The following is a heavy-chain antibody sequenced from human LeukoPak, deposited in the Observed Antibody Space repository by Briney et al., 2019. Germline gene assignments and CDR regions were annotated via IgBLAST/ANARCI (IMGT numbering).Heavy chain of an antibody. CDR2: IYYGGST. Sequence: SQTLSLTCTVSGGSISSYYWSWIRQPPGKGLEWIGYIYYGGSTNYNPSLKSRVTISVDTSKNQFSLKLSSVTAADTAVYYCARDFGGAAAGFPIWGQGTMVTVSS. V-gene: IGHV4-59*01. CDR3: ARDFGGAAAGFPI. D-gene: IGHD6-13*01. CDR1: GGSISSYY. J-gene: IGHJ3*02.